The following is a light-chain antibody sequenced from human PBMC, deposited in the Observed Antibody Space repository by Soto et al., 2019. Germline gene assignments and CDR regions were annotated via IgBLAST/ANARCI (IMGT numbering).Light chain of an antibody. CDR1: HRVSSY. V-gene: IGKV3-15*01. CDR3: QQYNNWPLT. J-gene: IGKJ4*01. CDR2: ATS. Sequence: EIVMTQSPATLSVSPGERATLSCRASHRVSSYLAWYQQKPGQAPRLLIYATSTRATGIPARFSGSGSGTEFTLTISSLQSEDFAVYYCQQYNNWPLTFGGGTMV.